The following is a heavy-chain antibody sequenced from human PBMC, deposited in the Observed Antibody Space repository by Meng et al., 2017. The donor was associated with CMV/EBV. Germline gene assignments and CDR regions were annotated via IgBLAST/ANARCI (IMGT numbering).Heavy chain of an antibody. CDR2: ISSSGSTI. V-gene: IGHV3-48*03. Sequence: GESLKISCAASGFTFSSYEMNWVRQAPGKGLEWVSYISSSGSTIYYADSVKGRFTISRDNAKNSLYLQMNSLRAKDTAVYYCARDGATSYYYYYGMDVWGQGTTVTVSS. CDR1: GFTFSSYE. CDR3: ARDGATSYYYYYGMDV. J-gene: IGHJ6*02. D-gene: IGHD4/OR15-4a*01.